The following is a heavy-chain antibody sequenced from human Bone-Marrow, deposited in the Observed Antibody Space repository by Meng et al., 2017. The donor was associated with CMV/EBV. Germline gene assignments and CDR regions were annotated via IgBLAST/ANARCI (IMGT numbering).Heavy chain of an antibody. V-gene: IGHV1-2*02. D-gene: IGHD2-2*01. Sequence: ASVKVSCKASGYTFTAYCIHWVRQAPGQGLEWMGWVNPKNDVTNYARKFQGRVTMTRDTSISTAYTELSSLTSDDTAVYYCVRDLLPGAMEPTWFDPWGQGTLVTVSS. CDR1: GYTFTAYC. CDR3: VRDLLPGAMEPTWFDP. CDR2: VNPKNDVT. J-gene: IGHJ5*02.